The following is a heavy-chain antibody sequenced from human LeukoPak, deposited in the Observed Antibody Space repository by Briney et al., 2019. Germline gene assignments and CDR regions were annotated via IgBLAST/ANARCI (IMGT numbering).Heavy chain of an antibody. V-gene: IGHV4-59*01. CDR2: IYYSGST. Sequence: SETLSLTCTVSGGSISSYYWSWIRQPPGKGLEWIGHIYYSGSTNYNPSLKSRVTISVDTSKNQFSLKLSSVTAADTAVYYCARGSRDGHNWDYWGQGTLVTVSS. CDR1: GGSISSYY. J-gene: IGHJ4*02. CDR3: ARGSRDGHNWDY. D-gene: IGHD5-24*01.